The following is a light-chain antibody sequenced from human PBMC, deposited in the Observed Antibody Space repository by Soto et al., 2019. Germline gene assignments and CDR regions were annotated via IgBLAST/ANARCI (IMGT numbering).Light chain of an antibody. CDR3: QQYYNCSPGT. J-gene: IGKJ1*01. CDR1: QSVSAD. Sequence: DIVSRQSPAPLSGSPGERSTLSSMALQSVSADLAWYEQKPAQATRLRIYGASTRATVIPARFSGSGSGTEFTLTLSCLQAEDFAVYYCQQYYNCSPGTVGQGTEVEIK. CDR2: GAS. V-gene: IGKV3-15*01.